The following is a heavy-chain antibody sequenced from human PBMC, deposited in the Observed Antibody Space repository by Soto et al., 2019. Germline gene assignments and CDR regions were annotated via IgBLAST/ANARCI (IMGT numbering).Heavy chain of an antibody. Sequence: GGSLRLSCAASGFTFSSYAMHWVRQAPGKGLEWVAVISYDGSNKYYADSVKGRFTISRDNSKNTLYLQMNSLRAEDTAVYYCAGTYYDFWSGYGYYYYCMDVWGQGTTVTVSS. D-gene: IGHD3-3*01. CDR3: AGTYYDFWSGYGYYYYCMDV. CDR2: ISYDGSNK. CDR1: GFTFSSYA. J-gene: IGHJ6*02. V-gene: IGHV3-30-3*01.